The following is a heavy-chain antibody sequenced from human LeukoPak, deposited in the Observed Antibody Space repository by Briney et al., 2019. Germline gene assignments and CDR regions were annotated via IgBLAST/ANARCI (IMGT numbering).Heavy chain of an antibody. CDR1: GFTVSSNY. Sequence: GGSLRLSCAASGFTVSSNYMSWVRQAPGKGLEWVSVIYSGGSTYYADSVKGRFTIPRDNSKNTLYLQMNSLRAEDTAVYYCARGMQYYDFWSGVQGAFDIWGQGTMVTVSS. CDR3: ARGMQYYDFWSGVQGAFDI. J-gene: IGHJ3*02. V-gene: IGHV3-66*02. D-gene: IGHD3-3*01. CDR2: IYSGGST.